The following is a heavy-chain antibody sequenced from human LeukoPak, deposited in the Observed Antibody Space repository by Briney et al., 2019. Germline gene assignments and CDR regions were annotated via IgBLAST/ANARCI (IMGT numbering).Heavy chain of an antibody. D-gene: IGHD6-6*01. CDR2: IYTGGST. Sequence: GGSLRLSCAASGFTVSSNYISWVRQAPGKGLEWVSVIYTGGSTYYADSVKGRFTISRDNSKNTLYLQMNSLKAEDTAVYYCARVRPHPIIDVWAKGPRSPSP. CDR3: ARVRPHPIIDV. J-gene: IGHJ6*03. V-gene: IGHV3-53*01. CDR1: GFTVSSNY.